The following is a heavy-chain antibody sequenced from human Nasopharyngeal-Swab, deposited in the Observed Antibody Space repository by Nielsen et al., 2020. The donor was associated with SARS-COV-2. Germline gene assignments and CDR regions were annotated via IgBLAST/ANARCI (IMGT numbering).Heavy chain of an antibody. D-gene: IGHD3-3*02. CDR1: GFTVSSNY. CDR2: IYSGGST. V-gene: IGHV3-53*01. CDR3: AIKLAAPDGDY. J-gene: IGHJ4*02. Sequence: GESLKISCAASGFTVSSNYMSWVRQAPGRRLEWVSLIYSGGSTYYADSVKGRFTISRDNSKNTLYLQMNTLRAEDTAVYYCAIKLAAPDGDYWGQGTLVTVSS.